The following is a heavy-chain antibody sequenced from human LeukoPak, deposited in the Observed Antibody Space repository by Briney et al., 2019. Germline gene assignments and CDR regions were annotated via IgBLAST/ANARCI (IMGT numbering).Heavy chain of an antibody. CDR2: IYYSGST. Sequence: PSETLSLTCTVSGGSISSYYWSWLRQPPGKGLEWIGYIYYSGSTDYNPSLKSRVTISVDTSKNQFSLKLSSVTAADTAVYYCARAQEGILTGYHYKWFDSWGQGTLVTVSS. CDR3: ARAQEGILTGYHYKWFDS. D-gene: IGHD3-9*01. CDR1: GGSISSYY. V-gene: IGHV4-59*01. J-gene: IGHJ5*01.